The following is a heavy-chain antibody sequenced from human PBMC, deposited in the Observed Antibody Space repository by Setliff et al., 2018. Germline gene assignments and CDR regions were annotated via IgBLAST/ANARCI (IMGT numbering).Heavy chain of an antibody. Sequence: GESLRLSCAASGFTFSTFWMSWVRQAPGKGLEWVANIKQDGSETYYVDSVTGRFTISRDNPNNSLYLQMNNLRAEDTAVYYCARDGGEYWGQGTLVTVSS. CDR1: GFTFSTFW. V-gene: IGHV3-7*01. CDR3: ARDGGEY. J-gene: IGHJ4*02. D-gene: IGHD3-16*01. CDR2: IKQDGSET.